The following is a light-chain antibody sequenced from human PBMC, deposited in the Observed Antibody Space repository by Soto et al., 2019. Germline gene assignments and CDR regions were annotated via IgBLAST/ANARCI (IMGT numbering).Light chain of an antibody. CDR3: SSYAINSNLR. CDR1: SSDIGTYNF. V-gene: IGLV2-14*01. J-gene: IGLJ3*02. CDR2: DVS. Sequence: QSALTQPAAVSGSPGQSITISCTGSSSDIGTYNFVSWYQQHPGKAPQLIILDVSNRPSGVSNRFSGSKSGNTASLTISGLLVEDEADYYCSSYAINSNLRFGGGTKLTVL.